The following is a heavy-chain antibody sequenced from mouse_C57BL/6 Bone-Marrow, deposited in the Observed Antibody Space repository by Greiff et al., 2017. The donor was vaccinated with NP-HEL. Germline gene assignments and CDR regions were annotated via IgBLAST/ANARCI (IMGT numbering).Heavy chain of an antibody. J-gene: IGHJ1*03. D-gene: IGHD1-1*01. CDR1: GYTFTSYW. CDR3: ARFFYYYGSSPYWYFDV. CDR2: IDPSDSEP. V-gene: IGHV1-52*01. Sequence: VQLQQPGAEPVRPGSSVKLSCKASGYTFTSYWMHWVKQRPIQGLEWIGNIDPSDSEPHYNQKFKDKATLTVDKSSSTAYMQLSSLTSEDSAVYYCARFFYYYGSSPYWYFDVWGTGTTVTVSS.